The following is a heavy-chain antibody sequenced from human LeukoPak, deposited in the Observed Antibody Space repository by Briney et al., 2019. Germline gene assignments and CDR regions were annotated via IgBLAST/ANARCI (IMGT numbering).Heavy chain of an antibody. CDR2: ISAYNGAT. D-gene: IGHD1-26*01. CDR1: GYTFTNYG. J-gene: IGHJ4*02. Sequence: ASVKVSCKASGYTFTNYGITWVRQAPGQGLEWMRWISAYNGATNSAQNLQGRVTMTTDTSTSTAYLELRSLRSDDTAVYYCARWDRDRNSDFDYWGQGTLVTVSS. V-gene: IGHV1-18*01. CDR3: ARWDRDRNSDFDY.